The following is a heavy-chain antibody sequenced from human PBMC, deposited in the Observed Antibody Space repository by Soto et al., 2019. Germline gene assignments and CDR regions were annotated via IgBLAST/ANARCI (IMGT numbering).Heavy chain of an antibody. J-gene: IGHJ6*02. Sequence: GGSLRLSCAASGFTFSSYGMHWVRQAPGKGLEWVAVISYDGSNKYYADSVKGRFTISRDNSKNTLYLQMNSLRAEDTAVYYCAKDMGINHNYYYYGMDVWGQGTTVTVSS. CDR2: ISYDGSNK. CDR1: GFTFSSYG. CDR3: AKDMGINHNYYYYGMDV. D-gene: IGHD1-20*01. V-gene: IGHV3-30*18.